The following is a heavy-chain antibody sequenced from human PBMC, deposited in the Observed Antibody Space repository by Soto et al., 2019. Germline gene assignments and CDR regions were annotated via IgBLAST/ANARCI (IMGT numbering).Heavy chain of an antibody. CDR1: GFTFSSYG. D-gene: IGHD3-3*01. Sequence: PGGSLRLSCAASGFTFSSYGMHWVRQAPGKGLEWVAVISYDGSNKYYADSVKGRFTISRDNSKNTLYLQMNSLRAEDTAVYYCARELLEWFNYYYYYGMAVWGQGTTVTVSS. J-gene: IGHJ6*02. CDR3: ARELLEWFNYYYYYGMAV. CDR2: ISYDGSNK. V-gene: IGHV3-30*03.